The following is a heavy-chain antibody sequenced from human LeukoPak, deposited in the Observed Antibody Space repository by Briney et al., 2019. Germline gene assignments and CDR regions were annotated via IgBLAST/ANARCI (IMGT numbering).Heavy chain of an antibody. CDR2: FDPEDGET. Sequence: ASVKVSCKVSGYTLTELSMHWVRQAPGKGLEWMGGFDPEDGETIYAQKFQGRVTMTEDTSTDTAYMELSSLRSEDTAVYYCATDRRYSYPYRWFDPWGQGTLVTVSS. V-gene: IGHV1-24*01. J-gene: IGHJ5*02. D-gene: IGHD5-18*01. CDR1: GYTLTELS. CDR3: ATDRRYSYPYRWFDP.